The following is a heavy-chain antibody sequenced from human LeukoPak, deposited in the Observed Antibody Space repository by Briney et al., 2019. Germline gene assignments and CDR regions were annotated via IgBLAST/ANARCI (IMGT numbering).Heavy chain of an antibody. CDR1: GGTFSSYA. CDR3: ARDLGGELELRDWHFDP. Sequence: ASVKVSCKASGGTFSSYAISWVRQAPGQGLEWMGGIIPIFGTANYAQKFQGRVTITADESTSTAYMELSSLRSEDTAVYYCARDLGGELELRDWHFDPWGQGTLVTVSS. J-gene: IGHJ5*02. V-gene: IGHV1-69*13. CDR2: IIPIFGTA. D-gene: IGHD1-7*01.